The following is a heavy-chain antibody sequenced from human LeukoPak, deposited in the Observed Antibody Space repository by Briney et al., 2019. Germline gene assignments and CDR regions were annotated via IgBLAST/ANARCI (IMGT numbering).Heavy chain of an antibody. CDR3: AINTYCSSTSCYARGYYYYGMDV. V-gene: IGHV1-18*01. CDR2: ISAYNGNT. CDR1: GYTFTSYG. Sequence: GASVKVSCKASGYTFTSYGISWVRQAPGQGLEWMGWISAYNGNTNYAQKLQGRVTMTTDTSTSTAYMELRSLRSDDTAVYYYAINTYCSSTSCYARGYYYYGMDVWGQGTTVTVSS. J-gene: IGHJ6*02. D-gene: IGHD2-2*01.